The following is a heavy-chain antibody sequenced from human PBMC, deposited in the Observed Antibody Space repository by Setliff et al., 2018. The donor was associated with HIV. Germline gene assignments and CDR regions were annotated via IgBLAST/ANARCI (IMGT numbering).Heavy chain of an antibody. V-gene: IGHV3-7*03. J-gene: IGHJ3*02. CDR2: IGPDGSVR. CDR1: GFTFSTYW. Sequence: GGSLRLSCAASGFTFSTYWMTWVRQAPGRGLEWVANIGPDGSVRNYADSVKGRFTVSRDNAKNSLYLQMSSLRAEDTAVYFCARDRKWELVYGGDDAFDIWGQGTMVTVSS. CDR3: ARDRKWELVYGGDDAFDI. D-gene: IGHD1-26*01.